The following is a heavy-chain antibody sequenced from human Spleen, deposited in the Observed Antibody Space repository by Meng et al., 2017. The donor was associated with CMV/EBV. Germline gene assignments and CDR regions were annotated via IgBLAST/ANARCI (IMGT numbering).Heavy chain of an antibody. CDR2: INPSGGST. V-gene: IGHV1-46*01. D-gene: IGHD5-12*01. CDR3: ARALYSGYDFDY. J-gene: IGHJ4*02. Sequence: CRASGDTFTSYYVHWVRQAHGQGLEWMGIINPSGGSTSYAQKFQGRVTMTRDTSTSTVYMELSSLRSEDTAVYYCARALYSGYDFDYWGQGTLVTVSS. CDR1: GDTFTSYY.